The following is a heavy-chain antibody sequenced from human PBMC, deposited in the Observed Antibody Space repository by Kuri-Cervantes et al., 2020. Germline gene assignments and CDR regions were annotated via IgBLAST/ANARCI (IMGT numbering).Heavy chain of an antibody. J-gene: IGHJ6*02. CDR2: IYYSGST. V-gene: IGHV4-61*01. CDR1: GGSVSSGSYY. CDR3: ARAGYCSSTSYSVLRYFDWSRRGMDV. Sequence: SETLSLTCTVSGGSVSSGSYYWSWIRQPPGKGLEWIGYIYYSGSTNYNPSLKSRVTISVDTSKNQFSLKLSSVTAADTAVYYCARAGYCSSTSYSVLRYFDWSRRGMDVWGQGTTVTVSS. D-gene: IGHD2-2*01.